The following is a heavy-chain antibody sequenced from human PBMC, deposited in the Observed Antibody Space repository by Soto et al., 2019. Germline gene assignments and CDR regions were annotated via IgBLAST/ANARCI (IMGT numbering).Heavy chain of an antibody. CDR1: GGTFSSYA. D-gene: IGHD4-4*01. Sequence: QVQLVQSGAEVKKPGSSVKVSCKASGGTFSSYAISWVRQAPGQGLEWMGGIIPIFGTANYAQKSQGRVTITADESTSTAYMELSSLRSEDTAVYYCARDPTMTTTARYGMDVWGQGTTVTVSS. V-gene: IGHV1-69*01. CDR3: ARDPTMTTTARYGMDV. J-gene: IGHJ6*02. CDR2: IIPIFGTA.